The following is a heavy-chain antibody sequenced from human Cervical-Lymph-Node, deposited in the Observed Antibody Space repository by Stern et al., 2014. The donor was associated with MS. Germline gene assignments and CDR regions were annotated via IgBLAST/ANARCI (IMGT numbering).Heavy chain of an antibody. CDR2: MNPNIGNT. CDR3: ARGLVVSSSLWFDP. V-gene: IGHV1-8*01. J-gene: IGHJ5*02. D-gene: IGHD6-6*01. CDR1: GYTFINYD. Sequence: QLVQSGAEVKKPGASVKVSCKASGYTFINYDINWVRQAPGRGLEWVGWMNPNIGNTGYAKEFQGRVTMTTNTSISTVYMELSSLTSDDTAVYYCARGLVVSSSLWFDPWGQGTLVTVSS.